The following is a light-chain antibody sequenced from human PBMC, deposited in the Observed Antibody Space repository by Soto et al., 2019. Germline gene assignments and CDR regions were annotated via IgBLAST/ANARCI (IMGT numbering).Light chain of an antibody. CDR2: DAS. CDR3: QQRSSWPPAIT. CDR1: QSVSSY. J-gene: IGKJ5*01. V-gene: IGKV3-11*01. Sequence: EIVLTQSPATLSLSPGERATLSCRASQSVSSYLAWYQQKPGQAPRLLIYDASNRATGIPARFSGSGSGTDLTLTISSLEPQDFAVYCGQQRSSWPPAITFGQGTRLEI.